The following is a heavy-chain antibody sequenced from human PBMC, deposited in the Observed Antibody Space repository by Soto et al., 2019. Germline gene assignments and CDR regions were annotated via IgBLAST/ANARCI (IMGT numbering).Heavy chain of an antibody. D-gene: IGHD3-22*01. CDR1: GYTFTTYA. CDR2: INAGNGNT. V-gene: IGHV1-3*01. CDR3: ATPQDYDGCLDS. J-gene: IGHJ4*02. Sequence: ASVKVSCKASGYTFTTYAMHWVRQAPGQRLEWMGWINAGNGNTKYSQKFQGRLTLTRDTPGNTAYLELNSLISEDTAVYYCATPQDYDGCLDSWGQGTLVTVSS.